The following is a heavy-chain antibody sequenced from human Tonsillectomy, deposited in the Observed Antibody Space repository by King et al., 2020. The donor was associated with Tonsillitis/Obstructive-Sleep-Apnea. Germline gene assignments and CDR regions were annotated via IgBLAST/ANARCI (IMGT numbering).Heavy chain of an antibody. D-gene: IGHD2-8*01. V-gene: IGHV4-59*01. Sequence: QLQESGPGLVKSSETLSLTCTVSGGSISSYYWSWIRQPPGKGLEWIGYISYSGSTNYNPSLKSRVTISVDTSKNQFSLKLSSVTAADTAVYYCAGDMLLEAGGDAFDIWGQGTMVTASS. J-gene: IGHJ3*02. CDR1: GGSISSYY. CDR3: AGDMLLEAGGDAFDI. CDR2: ISYSGST.